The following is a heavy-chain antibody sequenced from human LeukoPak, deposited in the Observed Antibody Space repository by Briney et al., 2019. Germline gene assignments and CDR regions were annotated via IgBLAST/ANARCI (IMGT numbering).Heavy chain of an antibody. CDR3: IRSGGWPGF. CDR1: GFIVSSYW. Sequence: GGSLRLSCEASGFIVSSYWMHWVRQAPGKGLVWVSRIDDDGSATAYADSVKGRFIISRDDAKNTVYLQMNSLRAEDTAKYYCIRSGGWPGFWGQGTLVTVSS. V-gene: IGHV3-74*01. CDR2: IDDDGSAT. J-gene: IGHJ4*02. D-gene: IGHD6-25*01.